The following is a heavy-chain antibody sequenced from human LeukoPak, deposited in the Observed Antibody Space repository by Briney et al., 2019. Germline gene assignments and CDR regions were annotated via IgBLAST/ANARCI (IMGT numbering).Heavy chain of an antibody. Sequence: SETLSLTCTVSGGSISSSTYYWVWIRQPPGKGLEWIATIYYSGSTYYNPSLKSRVTISFDTSNNQFSLTLSSVTAADTAMYYCARHSDYVGDSSLDTDAFDVWGRGTMVTVSS. J-gene: IGHJ3*01. CDR1: GGSISSSTYY. V-gene: IGHV4-39*01. CDR2: IYYSGST. CDR3: ARHSDYVGDSSLDTDAFDV. D-gene: IGHD4-23*01.